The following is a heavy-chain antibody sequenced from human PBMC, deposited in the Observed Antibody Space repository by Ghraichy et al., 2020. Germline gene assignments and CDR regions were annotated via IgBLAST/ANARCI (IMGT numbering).Heavy chain of an antibody. V-gene: IGHV4-31*03. D-gene: IGHD4-23*01. J-gene: IGHJ2*01. CDR1: GGSISSGGYY. Sequence: SETLSLTCTVSGGSISSGGYYWSWIRQHPGKGLEWIGYIYYSGSTYYNPSLKSRVTISVDTSKNQFSLKLSSVTAADTAVYYCARDAVRDYGGRLDLWGRGTLVTVSS. CDR3: ARDAVRDYGGRLDL. CDR2: IYYSGST.